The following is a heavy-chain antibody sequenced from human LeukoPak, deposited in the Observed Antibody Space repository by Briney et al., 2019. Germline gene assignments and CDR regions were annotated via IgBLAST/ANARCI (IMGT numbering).Heavy chain of an antibody. V-gene: IGHV5-51*01. Sequence: GESPKISCKGSGYSINNYWIGWVRQMPGKGLEWMGIIYPADSDIRYSPSFQGRVTISADKSISTVYLQWSSLKASDTAMYYCARQEYCSGGSCYTWFDPWGQGTLVTVSS. CDR2: IYPADSDI. CDR1: GYSINNYW. D-gene: IGHD2-15*01. CDR3: ARQEYCSGGSCYTWFDP. J-gene: IGHJ5*02.